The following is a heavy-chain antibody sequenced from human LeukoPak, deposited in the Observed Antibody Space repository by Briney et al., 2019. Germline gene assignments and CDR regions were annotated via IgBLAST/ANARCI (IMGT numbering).Heavy chain of an antibody. CDR2: IYYSGGT. Sequence: PSQTLSLTCTVSGGSISSGGYYWSWIRQHPGKGLEWIGSIYYSGGTNYNPSLQGRVTISLDTSRNQFSLKLSSVTAADTAVYYCASGDNDPLFDYWGQGTLVTVSS. V-gene: IGHV4-31*03. CDR3: ASGDNDPLFDY. D-gene: IGHD1-1*01. CDR1: GGSISSGGYY. J-gene: IGHJ4*02.